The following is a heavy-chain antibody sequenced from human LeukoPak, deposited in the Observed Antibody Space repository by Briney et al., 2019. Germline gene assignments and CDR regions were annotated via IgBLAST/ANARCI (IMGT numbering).Heavy chain of an antibody. J-gene: IGHJ2*01. CDR2: IYYSGST. V-gene: IGHV4-30-4*01. D-gene: IGHD3-16*01. CDR3: ARGVGVWGVPQYWYFDL. CDR1: GGSISSGDYY. Sequence: SETLSLTCTVSGGSISSGDYYWSWIRQPPGKGLEWIGYIYYSGSTYYNPSLKSRVTISVDTSKNQFSLKLSSVTAADTAVYYCARGVGVWGVPQYWYFDLWGRGTLVTVSS.